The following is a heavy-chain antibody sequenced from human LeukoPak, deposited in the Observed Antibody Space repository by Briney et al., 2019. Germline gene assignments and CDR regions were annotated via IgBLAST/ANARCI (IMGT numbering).Heavy chain of an antibody. Sequence: ASVKVSCKASGYTFTGYYMHWVRQAPAQGLGWVGGIHPNSGGTNYAQKYQGRVTMTRDTSISTAYMELSRLRSDDTAVYYCARDFGFGGYYYYYYYYMDVWGKGTTVTVSS. V-gene: IGHV1-2*02. CDR1: GYTFTGYY. D-gene: IGHD5-12*01. CDR3: ARDFGFGGYYYYYYYYMDV. CDR2: IHPNSGGT. J-gene: IGHJ6*03.